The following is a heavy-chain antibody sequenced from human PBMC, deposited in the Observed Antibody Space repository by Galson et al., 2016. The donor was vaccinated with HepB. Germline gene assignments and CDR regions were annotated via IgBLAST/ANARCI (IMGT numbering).Heavy chain of an antibody. J-gene: IGHJ3*02. CDR2: ISWNSGSI. Sequence: SLRLSCAASGFTFTDYAMHWVRQDPGKGLEWVSGISWNSGSIGYADSVKGRFTISRDNAKKSLYLQMNSLRAEDTALYYCAKDKGAVTPSAFDIWGQGTMVTVSS. D-gene: IGHD6-19*01. CDR3: AKDKGAVTPSAFDI. V-gene: IGHV3-9*01. CDR1: GFTFTDYA.